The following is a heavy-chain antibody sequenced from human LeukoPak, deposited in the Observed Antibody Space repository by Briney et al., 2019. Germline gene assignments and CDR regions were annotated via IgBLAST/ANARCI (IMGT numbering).Heavy chain of an antibody. CDR3: AKGAYDFLEIAYFDY. D-gene: IGHD3-3*01. J-gene: IGHJ4*02. CDR2: VIGSSGAT. CDR1: GFSFTEYA. Sequence: GGSLRLSCAASGFSFTEYAMNWVRQAPGKGPEWVAVVIGSSGATDYADSVKGRFTISRDNSKNTLFLQMNSLRAEDTAIYYCAKGAYDFLEIAYFDYWGQGALVTVSS. V-gene: IGHV3-23*01.